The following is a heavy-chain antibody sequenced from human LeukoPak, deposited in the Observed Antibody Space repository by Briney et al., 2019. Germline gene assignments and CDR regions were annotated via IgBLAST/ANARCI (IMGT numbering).Heavy chain of an antibody. CDR3: ARHAIYSGGYSFWFDP. CDR1: GGPLSAYY. CDR2: IYDNGNT. Sequence: SETLSLTCTVSGGPLSAYYWTWIRQPPGKGLEWIGYIYDNGNTNYNPSLKSRVTISVDTSKNQFSLKLSSVTAADTAVYYCARHAIYSGGYSFWFDPWGLRTPVTVSS. J-gene: IGHJ5*02. V-gene: IGHV4-59*01. D-gene: IGHD1-26*01.